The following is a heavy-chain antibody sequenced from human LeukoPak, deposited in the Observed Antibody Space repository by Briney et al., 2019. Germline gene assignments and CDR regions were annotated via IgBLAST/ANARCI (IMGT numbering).Heavy chain of an antibody. CDR1: GLTFSSYD. CDR2: IGTAGDT. Sequence: GGSLRLSCAASGLTFSSYDMHWVRQATGKGLGWVSAIGTAGDTYYPGSVKGRFTISRENAKNPLYLQMTSLRAGDTAVYYCARGVHDYYDSTGDNWFDPWGEGTLVTVSS. J-gene: IGHJ5*02. D-gene: IGHD3-22*01. CDR3: ARGVHDYYDSTGDNWFDP. V-gene: IGHV3-13*01.